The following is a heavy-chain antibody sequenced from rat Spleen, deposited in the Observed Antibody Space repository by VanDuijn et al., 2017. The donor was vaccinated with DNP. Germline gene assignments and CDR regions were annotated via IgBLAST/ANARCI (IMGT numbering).Heavy chain of an antibody. V-gene: IGHV5-31*01. CDR2: ISNTGDNT. Sequence: EVQLVESGGGPVQPGRSLKLSCVASGFIFSNYWMTWIRQAPGKGLEWVASISNTGDNTYYSDSVKGRFSISRDNVKSTLYLQMDSLRSEDTATYYCSTGIPTWFAYWGQGTLVTVSS. J-gene: IGHJ3*01. D-gene: IGHD1-4*01. CDR1: GFIFSNYW. CDR3: STGIPTWFAY.